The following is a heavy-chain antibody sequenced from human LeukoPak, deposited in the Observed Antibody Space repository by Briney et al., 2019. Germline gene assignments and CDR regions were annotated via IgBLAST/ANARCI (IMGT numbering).Heavy chain of an antibody. V-gene: IGHV4-34*01. D-gene: IGHD5-18*01. Sequence: SETLSLTCAVYGGSFSGYYWSWIRQPPGKGLEWIGEINHSGSTNYNPSLKSRVTISVDTSKNQFSLKLSSVTVADTAVYYCARDGYSYGRPRWFDPWGQGTLVTVSS. CDR1: GGSFSGYY. J-gene: IGHJ5*02. CDR2: INHSGST. CDR3: ARDGYSYGRPRWFDP.